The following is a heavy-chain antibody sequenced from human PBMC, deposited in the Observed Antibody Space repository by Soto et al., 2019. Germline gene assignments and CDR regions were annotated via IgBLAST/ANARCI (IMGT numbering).Heavy chain of an antibody. CDR1: GFTFSNAW. Sequence: GGSLRLSCAASGFTFSNAWMNWVRQAPGKGLEWVGRIKSKTDGGTTDYAAPVKGRFTISRDDSKNTLYLQMNSLKTEDTAVYYCTTDNITMAIGAFDIWGQGTMVTVSS. CDR2: IKSKTDGGTT. CDR3: TTDNITMAIGAFDI. D-gene: IGHD3-10*01. V-gene: IGHV3-15*07. J-gene: IGHJ3*02.